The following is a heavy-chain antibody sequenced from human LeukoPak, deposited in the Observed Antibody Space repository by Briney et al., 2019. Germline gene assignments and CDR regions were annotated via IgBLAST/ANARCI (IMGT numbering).Heavy chain of an antibody. CDR1: GFTFSSYG. CDR3: AKDRGYCSGGSCFHFLEY. Sequence: GGSLRLSCAASGFTFSSYGMHWVRQAPGKGLEWVAFIRYDGSSKYYADSVKGRLTISRDNSKNTVYLQMNSLRAEDTAVYYCAKDRGYCSGGSCFHFLEYWGQGTLVTVSS. V-gene: IGHV3-30*02. D-gene: IGHD2-15*01. J-gene: IGHJ4*02. CDR2: IRYDGSSK.